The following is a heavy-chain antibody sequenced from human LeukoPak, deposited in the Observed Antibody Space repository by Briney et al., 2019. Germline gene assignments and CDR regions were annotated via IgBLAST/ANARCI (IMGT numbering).Heavy chain of an antibody. Sequence: GGSLRLSCAASGFTFSSYAMSWIRQAPGKGLEWVSYISNSGSTIYYTDSVKGRFTISRDNAKNSLYLQMNSLRAEDTAVYYCARSRWRFDPWGQGTLVTVSS. CDR1: GFTFSSYA. V-gene: IGHV3-11*04. CDR2: ISNSGSTI. J-gene: IGHJ5*02. D-gene: IGHD2-15*01. CDR3: ARSRWRFDP.